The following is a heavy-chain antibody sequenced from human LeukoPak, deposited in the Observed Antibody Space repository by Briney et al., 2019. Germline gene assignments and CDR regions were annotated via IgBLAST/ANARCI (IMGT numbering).Heavy chain of an antibody. V-gene: IGHV4-4*07. CDR2: IYTSGST. D-gene: IGHD1-1*01. Sequence: SETLSLTCTVSGGSISSYYWSWIRQPAGKGLEWIGRIYTSGSTNYNPSLKSRVTMSVDTSKNQFSLKLSSVTAADTAVYYCARGDEVERRKDDAFDIWGQGTMVTVSS. J-gene: IGHJ3*02. CDR3: ARGDEVERRKDDAFDI. CDR1: GGSISSYY.